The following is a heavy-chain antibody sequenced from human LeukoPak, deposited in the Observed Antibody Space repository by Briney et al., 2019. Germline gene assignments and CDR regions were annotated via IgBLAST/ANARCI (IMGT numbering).Heavy chain of an antibody. J-gene: IGHJ3*02. Sequence: GGSLRLSCAASGFTFSSYSMNWVRQAPGKGLEWVSSISSSSSYIYYADSVKGRLTISRDNAKNSLYLQMNSLRAEDTAVYYCARVNPTLGAFDIWGQGTMVTVSS. CDR2: ISSSSSYI. V-gene: IGHV3-21*01. CDR1: GFTFSSYS. CDR3: ARVNPTLGAFDI.